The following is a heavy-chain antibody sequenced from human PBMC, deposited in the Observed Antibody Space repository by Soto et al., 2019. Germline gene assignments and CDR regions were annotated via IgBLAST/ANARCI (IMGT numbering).Heavy chain of an antibody. CDR2: IYYSGST. V-gene: IGHV4-59*01. CDR1: GGSISSYY. J-gene: IGHJ6*02. Sequence: SETLSLTCTVSGGSISSYYWSWIRQPPGKGLEWIGYIYYSGSTNYNPSLKSRVTISVDTSKNQFSLKLSSVTAADTAVYYCARDLLLAAGTKRGSYYYYYGMDVWGQGTTVTVSS. D-gene: IGHD6-13*01. CDR3: ARDLLLAAGTKRGSYYYYYGMDV.